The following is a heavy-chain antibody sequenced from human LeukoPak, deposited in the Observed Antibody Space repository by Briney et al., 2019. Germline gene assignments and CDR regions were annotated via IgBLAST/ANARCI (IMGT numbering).Heavy chain of an antibody. J-gene: IGHJ4*02. Sequence: PGGSLRLSCAASVFTVSTNYMSWVRQAPGKGLEWVSIIYNDGSTYYADSVKGRFTISRHNSKNTLYLQMSSLRHEDTAVYYCARTADRKWHFDYWGQGTLVTVSS. D-gene: IGHD2-21*02. V-gene: IGHV3-53*04. CDR3: ARTADRKWHFDY. CDR2: IYNDGST. CDR1: VFTVSTNY.